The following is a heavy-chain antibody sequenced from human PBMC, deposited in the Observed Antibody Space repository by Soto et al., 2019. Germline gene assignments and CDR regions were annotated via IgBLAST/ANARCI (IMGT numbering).Heavy chain of an antibody. CDR3: ARDPPYISGLFDP. D-gene: IGHD3-10*01. Sequence: SVKVSCKASGGSFSSYGINWVRQAPGQGLEWMGGTIPLFDTANYAQKFQGRLTISADKSTSTAYMELSSLRSEDTAVYYCARDPPYISGLFDPWGQGTLVTVSS. CDR1: GGSFSSYG. J-gene: IGHJ5*02. CDR2: TIPLFDTA. V-gene: IGHV1-69*06.